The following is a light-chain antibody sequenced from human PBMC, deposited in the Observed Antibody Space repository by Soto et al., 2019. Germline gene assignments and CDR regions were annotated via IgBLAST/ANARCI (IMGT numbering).Light chain of an antibody. V-gene: IGLV1-51*01. CDR3: GTWDSSLSAVV. Sequence: QSVLTQPPSVSAAPGQTVTLSCSGSSSNIGNNYVSWYQQLPGTAPKLLIYDNNKRPSGIPDRFSGSKSGTSATLGITGLQTGDDADYYCGTWDSSLSAVVFGGGTKVTVL. CDR2: DNN. J-gene: IGLJ2*01. CDR1: SSNIGNNY.